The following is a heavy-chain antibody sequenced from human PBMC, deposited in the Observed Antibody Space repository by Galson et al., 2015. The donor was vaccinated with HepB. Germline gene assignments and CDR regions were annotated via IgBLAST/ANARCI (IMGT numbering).Heavy chain of an antibody. J-gene: IGHJ4*02. CDR2: IIPTFGTA. Sequence: SCKASGGTFSSYAISWVRQAPGQGLEWMGGIIPTFGTANYAQKFQGRVTITADESTSTAYMELSSLRSEDTAVYYCASQIVGATNIRHYFDYWGQGTLVTVSS. CDR1: GGTFSSYA. V-gene: IGHV1-69*01. D-gene: IGHD1-26*01. CDR3: ASQIVGATNIRHYFDY.